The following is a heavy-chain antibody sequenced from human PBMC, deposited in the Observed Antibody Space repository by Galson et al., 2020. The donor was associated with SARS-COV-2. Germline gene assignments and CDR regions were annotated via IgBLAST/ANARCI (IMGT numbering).Heavy chain of an antibody. CDR1: GFAVSTTY. J-gene: IGHJ6*02. D-gene: IGHD2-15*01. CDR3: ARDTVAATHLGSYYYGLDV. V-gene: IGHV3-53*01. Sequence: GGSLRLSCAASGFAVSTTYMSWVRQAPGKGLEWVAVIYDGGTTSYADSVEGRFTISRDNSKNTLYIQMNSLRAEDTAVYYCARDTVAATHLGSYYYGLDVWGRGTTVTVSS. CDR2: IYDGGTT.